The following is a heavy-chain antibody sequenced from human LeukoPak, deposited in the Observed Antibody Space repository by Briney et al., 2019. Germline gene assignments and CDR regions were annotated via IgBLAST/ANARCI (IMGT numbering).Heavy chain of an antibody. CDR2: IGESDGRT. V-gene: IGHV3-23*01. D-gene: IGHD6-13*01. J-gene: IGHJ4*02. CDR3: AKVPTQQLGYFDY. CDR1: GFTVTTLA. Sequence: GGSLRLSCAASGFTVTTLAMTWVRQAPGKGLEWVSVIGESDGRTYYADSVKGRFTISRDESKNTLYLQMNSLRAEDTAVYYCAKVPTQQLGYFDYWGQGTLVTVSS.